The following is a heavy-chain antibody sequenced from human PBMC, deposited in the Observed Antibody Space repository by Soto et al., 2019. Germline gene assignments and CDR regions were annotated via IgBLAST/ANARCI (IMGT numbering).Heavy chain of an antibody. CDR2: IYYSGST. D-gene: IGHD6-13*01. V-gene: IGHV4-61*01. Sequence: KTSETLSLTCTVSGGSVSSGIYYWSWIRHPPGKGLEWIGYIYYSGSTNYNPSLKSRVTISVDTSKNQFSLKLSSVTAADTAVYYCARVLAAAGSPYYFDYWGQGTLVTVSS. J-gene: IGHJ4*02. CDR1: GGSVSSGIYY. CDR3: ARVLAAAGSPYYFDY.